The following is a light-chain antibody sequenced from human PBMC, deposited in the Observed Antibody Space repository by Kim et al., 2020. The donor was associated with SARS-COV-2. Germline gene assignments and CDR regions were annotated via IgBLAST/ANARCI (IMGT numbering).Light chain of an antibody. CDR1: QSVSSN. CDR3: QQYNNWPPYT. Sequence: EIVMTQSPATLSVSPGERATLSCRASQSVSSNLAWYQQKPGQAPRLLIYGASTRATGIPARFSGSGSGTEFTLTISSLQSEDFAVYYCQQYNNWPPYTLGKGNKLE. CDR2: GAS. J-gene: IGKJ2*01. V-gene: IGKV3-15*01.